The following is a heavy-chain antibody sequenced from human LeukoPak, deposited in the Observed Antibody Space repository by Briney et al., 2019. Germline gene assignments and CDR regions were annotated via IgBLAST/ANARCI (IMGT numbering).Heavy chain of an antibody. Sequence: PSETLSLTCTISGGSISSYYCSWIRQSAGNGLEWIGRIYTSGSITYNPSLKSRVTLSLDTSKNQFSLKLSSVTAADTAVYYCARRHSSSWYFDYWGQGTLVTVSS. J-gene: IGHJ4*02. CDR1: GGSISSYY. CDR2: IYTSGSI. CDR3: ARRHSSSWYFDY. D-gene: IGHD6-13*01. V-gene: IGHV4-4*07.